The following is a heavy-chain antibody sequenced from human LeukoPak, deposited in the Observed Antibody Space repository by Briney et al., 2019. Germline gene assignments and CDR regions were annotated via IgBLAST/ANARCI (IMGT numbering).Heavy chain of an antibody. J-gene: IGHJ6*03. CDR3: AKGQVWFGGTWYYMDV. CDR1: GFTFSSYG. V-gene: IGHV3-30*02. D-gene: IGHD3-10*01. CDR2: IRYDGSNK. Sequence: GRSLRLSCAASGFTFSSYGMHWVRQAPGKGLEGVAFIRYDGSNKYYADSVKGRFTISRDNSKNTLYLQMNSLRAEDTAVYYCAKGQVWFGGTWYYMDVWGKGTTVTISS.